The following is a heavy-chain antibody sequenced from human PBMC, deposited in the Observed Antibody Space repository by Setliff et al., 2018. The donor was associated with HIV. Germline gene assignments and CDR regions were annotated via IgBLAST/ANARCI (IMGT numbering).Heavy chain of an antibody. CDR3: ARDRGYTIVGAAEGDH. D-gene: IGHD1-26*01. V-gene: IGHV3-74*01. J-gene: IGHJ4*02. CDR2: INADASST. CDR1: GLTFKNYW. Sequence: GGSLRLSCAAPGLTFKNYWIHWVRQAPGKGLVWVPRINADASSTTYADSVKGRFTISRDNAKNTVYLQMNSLRAEDTAVYYYARDRGYTIVGAAEGDHWGQGSLVTVSS.